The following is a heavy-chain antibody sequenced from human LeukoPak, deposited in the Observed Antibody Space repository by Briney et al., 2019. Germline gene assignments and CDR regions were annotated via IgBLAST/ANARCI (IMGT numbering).Heavy chain of an antibody. V-gene: IGHV1-18*01. D-gene: IGHD2-2*01. CDR3: ARGFQTIVVVPAALDWFDP. CDR2: ISAYNGNT. Sequence: ASVKVSCKASGYTFTSYGISWARQAPGQGLEWMGWISAYNGNTNYAQKLQGRVTMTTDTSTSTAYMELRSLRSDDTAVYYCARGFQTIVVVPAALDWFDPWGQGTLVTVSS. J-gene: IGHJ5*02. CDR1: GYTFTSYG.